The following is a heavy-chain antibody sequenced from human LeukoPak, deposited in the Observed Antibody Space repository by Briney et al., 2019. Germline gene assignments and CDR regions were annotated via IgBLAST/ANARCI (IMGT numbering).Heavy chain of an antibody. J-gene: IGHJ5*02. CDR2: IINSGRS. Sequence: SETLSLTCTVSGVPISGRYWSWIRQPPGEGLEWIGYIINSGRSSYNPSLRSRATLSVDTSKNQFSLKLSSVTAADTAVYYCARVGDCSGGSCYSGWFDPWGQGTLVTVSS. CDR1: GVPISGRY. CDR3: ARVGDCSGGSCYSGWFDP. V-gene: IGHV4-59*11. D-gene: IGHD2-15*01.